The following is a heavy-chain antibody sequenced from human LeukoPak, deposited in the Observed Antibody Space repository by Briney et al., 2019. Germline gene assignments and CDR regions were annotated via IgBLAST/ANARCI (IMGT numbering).Heavy chain of an antibody. CDR2: IFTSGSTNYNPT. CDR1: GGSLSSYY. CDR3: AGATGIAASPDY. Sequence: PSETLSLTCTVSGGSLSSYYWSWIRQPPGKGLEWIGYIFTSGSTNYNPTNYNPSLRSRVSISVDTSKTHFSLKLSSVTAADTAVYYCAGATGIAASPDYWGQGTLVTVSS. J-gene: IGHJ4*02. D-gene: IGHD6-13*01. V-gene: IGHV4-59*01.